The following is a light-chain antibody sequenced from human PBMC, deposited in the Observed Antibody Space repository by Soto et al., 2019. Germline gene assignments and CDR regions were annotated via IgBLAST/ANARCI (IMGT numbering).Light chain of an antibody. Sequence: QSVLPQPPSVSGAPGQSVTISCTGSSSNIGAGYDVHWYQQLPGTAPKLLIYGNSNRPSGVPDRFSGSKSGTSASLAITGLQAEDEADYYCQSYDSSLSYVFGTGTKLTVL. J-gene: IGLJ1*01. CDR2: GNS. CDR3: QSYDSSLSYV. V-gene: IGLV1-40*01. CDR1: SSNIGAGYD.